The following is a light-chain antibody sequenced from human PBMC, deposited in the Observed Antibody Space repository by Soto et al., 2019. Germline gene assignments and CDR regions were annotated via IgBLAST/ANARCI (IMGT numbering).Light chain of an antibody. J-gene: IGKJ1*01. Sequence: DIQLTQSPSSLSAYVGDRVTITCRASQGISNYVAWYQQKPGKVPKLLIYAASALQLGVPSRFSGSGSGTDFTLTIGSLQPEDVATYYCQKYNAALWTFGQGTKVEIK. CDR2: AAS. CDR3: QKYNAALWT. CDR1: QGISNY. V-gene: IGKV1-27*01.